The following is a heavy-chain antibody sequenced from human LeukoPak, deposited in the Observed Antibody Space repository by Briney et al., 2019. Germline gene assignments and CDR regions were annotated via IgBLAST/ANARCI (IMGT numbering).Heavy chain of an antibody. CDR2: IRSNSDDI. V-gene: IGHV3-21*04. Sequence: GGSLRLSCAASGFIFNTYTMHWVRLAPGKGLEWVSSIRSNSDDIYYADSVKGRFTISRDNSKNTLYLQMNSLRAEDTAVYYCAKNGDYGSHYSYYYMDVWGKGTTVTVSS. D-gene: IGHD4-17*01. CDR1: GFIFNTYT. J-gene: IGHJ6*03. CDR3: AKNGDYGSHYSYYYMDV.